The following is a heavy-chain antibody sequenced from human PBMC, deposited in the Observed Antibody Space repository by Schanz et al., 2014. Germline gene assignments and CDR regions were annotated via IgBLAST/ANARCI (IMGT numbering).Heavy chain of an antibody. CDR2: IGGSGDST. J-gene: IGHJ4*02. CDR1: GFTFSNHA. V-gene: IGHV3-23*04. Sequence: VQLVESGGGLVQPGGSLKLSCSASGFTFSNHALSWVRQAPGKGLEWVSGIGGSGDSTHYADSVKGRFIISRDNAKNSLYLQMNGLRAEDTAVFYCARDGAELYYFDDWGQGTLVTVSS. CDR3: ARDGAELYYFDD. D-gene: IGHD1-1*01.